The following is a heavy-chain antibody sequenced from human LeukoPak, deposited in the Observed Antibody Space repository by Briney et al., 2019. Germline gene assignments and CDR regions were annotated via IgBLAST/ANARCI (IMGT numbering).Heavy chain of an antibody. CDR2: ISGSGGST. CDR3: AKASPLKLRPHYYYYGMDV. J-gene: IGHJ6*02. Sequence: GGSLRLSCAASGFTFSSYAMSWVRQAPGKGLEWVSAISGSGGSTYYADSVKGRFTISRDNSKNTLYLQMNSLRAEDTAVYYCAKASPLKLRPHYYYYGMDVWGQGTLVTVSS. CDR1: GFTFSSYA. V-gene: IGHV3-23*01. D-gene: IGHD4-17*01.